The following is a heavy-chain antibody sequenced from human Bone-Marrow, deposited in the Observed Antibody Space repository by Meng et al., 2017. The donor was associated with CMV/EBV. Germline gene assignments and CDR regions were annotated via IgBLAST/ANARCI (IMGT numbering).Heavy chain of an antibody. J-gene: IGHJ6*02. D-gene: IGHD3-22*01. CDR2: IYYSGST. V-gene: IGHV4-30-4*08. CDR3: ARDGKRAYYDSSGYYYRGNYYYGMDV. CDR1: GGSISSGDYY. Sequence: SETLSLTCTVSGGSISSGDYYWSWIRQPPGKGLEWIGYIYYSGSTYYNPSLKSRVTISVDTSKNQFSLKLSSVTAADTAVYYCARDGKRAYYDSSGYYYRGNYYYGMDVWGQGTTVTVS.